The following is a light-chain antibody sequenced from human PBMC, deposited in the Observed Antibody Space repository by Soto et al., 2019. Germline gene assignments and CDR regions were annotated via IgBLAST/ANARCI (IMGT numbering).Light chain of an antibody. CDR1: QSVSSDY. V-gene: IGKV3-20*01. Sequence: EIVLTQSPGTLSLSPGERATLSCRASQSVSSDYLAWYRQKPGQAPRLLIYGASSRAPGIPDRFSGSGSGTDFTLTISGLEPEDFAVYYCQQYGSAPRTFGQGTKVEIK. J-gene: IGKJ1*01. CDR3: QQYGSAPRT. CDR2: GAS.